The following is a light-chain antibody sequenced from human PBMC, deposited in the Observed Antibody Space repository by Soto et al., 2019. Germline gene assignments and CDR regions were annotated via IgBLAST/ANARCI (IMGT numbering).Light chain of an antibody. CDR3: SSYASSSTVV. CDR1: SNDVGGHNY. CDR2: DVS. J-gene: IGLJ2*01. Sequence: QSALTQPASVSGSPGQSITISCTGTSNDVGGHNYVSWYQQQPGKAPKLMIYDVSNRPSGVSNRFSGSKSGNTASLTISGLQAEDEADYYCSSYASSSTVVFGGGTKLTVL. V-gene: IGLV2-14*01.